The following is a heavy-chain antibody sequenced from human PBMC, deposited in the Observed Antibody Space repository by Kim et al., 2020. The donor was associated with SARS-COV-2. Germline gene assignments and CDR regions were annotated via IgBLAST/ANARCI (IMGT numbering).Heavy chain of an antibody. V-gene: IGHV4-34*01. D-gene: IGHD6-19*01. CDR1: GGSFSGYY. Sequence: SETLSLTCAVYGGSFSGYYWSWIRQPPGKGLAWIGEINHSGSTNYNPSLKSRVTISVDTSKNQFSLKLSSVTAADTAVYYCARGDAGSGNIETRLGVDP. J-gene: IGHJ5*02. CDR3: ARGDAGSGNIETRLGVDP. CDR2: INHSGST.